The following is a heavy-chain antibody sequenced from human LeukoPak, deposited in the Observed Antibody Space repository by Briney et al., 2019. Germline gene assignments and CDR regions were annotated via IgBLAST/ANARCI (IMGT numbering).Heavy chain of an antibody. V-gene: IGHV1-2*02. J-gene: IGHJ5*02. CDR2: INPNSGGT. CDR1: VYTFTGYY. CDR3: AGLQYSTNNWFDP. Sequence: ASVKVSCKASVYTFTGYYMHWVRPAPGQGLEWMGWINPNSGGTNYAQKFQGRVTMTRDTSISTAYMELSRLRSDDTAVYYCAGLQYSTNNWFDPWGQGTLVTVSS. D-gene: IGHD4-11*01.